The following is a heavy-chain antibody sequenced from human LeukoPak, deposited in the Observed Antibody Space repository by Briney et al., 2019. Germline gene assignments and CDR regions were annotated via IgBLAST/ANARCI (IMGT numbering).Heavy chain of an antibody. Sequence: PSETLSLSCTVSGGSISSYYWSWIRQPPGKGLEWIGYVYYSGSTNYNPYLKRRVTISVDTSKNKFSLKLGSVTAADTAVYYCARLELAVAGFHFDYWGQGTLVTVSS. CDR1: GGSISSYY. D-gene: IGHD6-19*01. J-gene: IGHJ4*02. CDR3: ARLELAVAGFHFDY. V-gene: IGHV4-59*08. CDR2: VYYSGST.